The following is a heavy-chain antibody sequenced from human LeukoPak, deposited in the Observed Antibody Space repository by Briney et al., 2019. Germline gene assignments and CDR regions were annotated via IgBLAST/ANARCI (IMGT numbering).Heavy chain of an antibody. V-gene: IGHV3-11*04. D-gene: IGHD6-6*01. CDR3: ASLAARPGGYYYYMDV. CDR1: GFTFSDYY. Sequence: PGGSLRLSCAASGFTFSDYYMSWIRQAPGKGLEWVSYISSSGSTIYYADSVKGRFTISRDNAKNSLYLQMNSLRAEDTAVYYCASLAARPGGYYYYMDVWGKGTTVTVSS. J-gene: IGHJ6*03. CDR2: ISSSGSTI.